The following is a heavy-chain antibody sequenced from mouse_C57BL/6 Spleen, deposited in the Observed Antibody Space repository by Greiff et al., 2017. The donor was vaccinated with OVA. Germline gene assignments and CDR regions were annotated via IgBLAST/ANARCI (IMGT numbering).Heavy chain of an antibody. Sequence: EVQLQQSGPELVKPGASVKISCKASGYTFTDYYMNWVKQSHGKSLEWIGDINPNNGGTSYNQKFKGKATLTVDKSSSTAYMELRSLTSEDSAVYYCARDYGSSYDDYWGQGTTLTVSS. D-gene: IGHD1-1*01. CDR1: GYTFTDYY. CDR2: INPNNGGT. V-gene: IGHV1-26*01. CDR3: ARDYGSSYDDY. J-gene: IGHJ2*01.